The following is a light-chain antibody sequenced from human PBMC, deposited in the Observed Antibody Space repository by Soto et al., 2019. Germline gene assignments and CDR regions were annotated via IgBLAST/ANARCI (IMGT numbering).Light chain of an antibody. CDR1: SSDIGGYNS. Sequence: QSALTQSPSASGSPGQSVTISCTGTSSDIGGYNSVSWYQQHPGKAPKVMIYDVSKPPSGVPDRFSGSKSGNTASLTVSALQAEDEADYYCSSYTDRNNLVFGTGTKVTVL. V-gene: IGLV2-8*01. CDR2: DVS. CDR3: SSYTDRNNLV. J-gene: IGLJ1*01.